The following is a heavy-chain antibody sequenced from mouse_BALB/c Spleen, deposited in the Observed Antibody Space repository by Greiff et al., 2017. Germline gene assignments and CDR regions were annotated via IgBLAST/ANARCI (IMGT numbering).Heavy chain of an antibody. D-gene: IGHD2-2*01. CDR2: IYPGDGDT. CDR3: ARRTMVTTRYFDV. Sequence: VQLKESGAELVRPGSSVKISCKASGYAFSSYWMNWVKQRPGQGLEWIGQIYPGDGDTNYNGKFKGKATLTADKSSSTAYMQLSSLTSEDSAVYFCARRTMVTTRYFDVWGAGTTVTVSS. J-gene: IGHJ1*01. V-gene: IGHV1-80*01. CDR1: GYAFSSYW.